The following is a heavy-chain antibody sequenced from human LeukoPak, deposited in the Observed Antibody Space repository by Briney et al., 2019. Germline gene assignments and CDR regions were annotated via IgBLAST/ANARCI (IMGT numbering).Heavy chain of an antibody. Sequence: GGSLRLSCSASGFTFSSFAMHWVRQAPGKGLEYASAINSNGDITDYADSVKGRFTISRDNSKNTLHLQMSSLTVEDTAVYYCVKSPHASSSYFHYWGQGTLVTVSS. CDR3: VKSPHASSSYFHY. J-gene: IGHJ4*02. CDR1: GFTFSSFA. D-gene: IGHD6-13*01. CDR2: INSNGDIT. V-gene: IGHV3-64D*06.